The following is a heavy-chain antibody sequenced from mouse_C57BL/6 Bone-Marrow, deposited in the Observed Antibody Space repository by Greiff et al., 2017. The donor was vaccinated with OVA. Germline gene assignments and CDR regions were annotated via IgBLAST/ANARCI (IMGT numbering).Heavy chain of an antibody. Sequence: VQLQQSGPELVKPGASVKIPCKASGYTFTDYNMDWVKQSHGKSLEWIGDINPNNGGTIYNQKFKGKATLTVDKSSSTAYMELRSLTSEDTAVYYCARQGARSTMVTTRVDYYAMDYWGQGTSVTVSS. CDR1: GYTFTDYN. J-gene: IGHJ4*01. CDR3: ARQGARSTMVTTRVDYYAMDY. D-gene: IGHD2-2*01. V-gene: IGHV1-18*01. CDR2: INPNNGGT.